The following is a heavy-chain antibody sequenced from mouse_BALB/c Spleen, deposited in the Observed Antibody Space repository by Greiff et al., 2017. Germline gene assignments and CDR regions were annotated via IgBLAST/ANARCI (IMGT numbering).Heavy chain of an antibody. CDR1: GYTFTSYW. V-gene: IGHV1-7*01. Sequence: QVQLQQSGAELAKPGASVKMSCKASGYTFTSYWMHWVKQRPGQGLEWIGYINPSTGYTEYNQKFKDKATLTADKSSSTAYMQLSSLTSEDSAVYYCARDLYDYEGYAMDYWGQGTSVTVSS. D-gene: IGHD2-4*01. J-gene: IGHJ4*01. CDR3: ARDLYDYEGYAMDY. CDR2: INPSTGYT.